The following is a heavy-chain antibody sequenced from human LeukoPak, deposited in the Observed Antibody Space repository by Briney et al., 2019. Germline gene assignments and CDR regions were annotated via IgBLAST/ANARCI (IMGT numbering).Heavy chain of an antibody. V-gene: IGHV3-48*02. CDR3: AREYSSSSGSVSDY. CDR1: GVTFSSYN. CDR2: ITSSSSTI. D-gene: IGHD6-6*01. J-gene: IGHJ4*02. Sequence: PGGSLRLSCAASGVTFSSYNMNWVRQAPGKGLEWVSYITSSSSTIYYADPMKGRFTISRDNAKNSLYLQMNSLRDEDTPVYYCAREYSSSSGSVSDYWGQGTLVTVSS.